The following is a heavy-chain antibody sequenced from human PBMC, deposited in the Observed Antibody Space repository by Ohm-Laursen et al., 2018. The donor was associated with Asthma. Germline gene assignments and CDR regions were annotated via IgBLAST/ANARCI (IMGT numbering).Heavy chain of an antibody. V-gene: IGHV4-59*01. CDR3: ARVAYYYDSSGYYYDYGMDV. CDR1: GGSISSYY. J-gene: IGHJ6*02. Sequence: SETLSLTCTVSGGSISSYYWSWIRQPPGEGLEWIGYIYYSGSTNYNPSLKSRVTISVDTSKNQFSLKLSSVTAADTAVYYCARVAYYYDSSGYYYDYGMDVWGQGTTVTVSS. CDR2: IYYSGST. D-gene: IGHD3-22*01.